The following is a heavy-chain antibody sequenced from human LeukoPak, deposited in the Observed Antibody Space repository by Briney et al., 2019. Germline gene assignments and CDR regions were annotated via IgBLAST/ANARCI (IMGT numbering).Heavy chain of an antibody. CDR2: INHSGST. Sequence: PSETLSLTCAVYGGSFSGYYWRWIRQPPGKGLEWIGEINHSGSTNYNPSLESRVTISVDTSKNQFSLKLSSVTAADTAVYYCARRGRRGPRGYFDLWGRGTLVTVSS. J-gene: IGHJ2*01. CDR3: ARRGRRGPRGYFDL. D-gene: IGHD3-10*01. V-gene: IGHV4-34*01. CDR1: GGSFSGYY.